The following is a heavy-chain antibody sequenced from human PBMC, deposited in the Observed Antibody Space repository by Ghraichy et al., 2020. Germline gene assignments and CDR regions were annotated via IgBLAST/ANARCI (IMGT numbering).Heavy chain of an antibody. CDR3: ARGGRPKDYDFWSRNRKQLDY. D-gene: IGHD3-3*01. V-gene: IGHV4-34*01. CDR1: GGSFSGYY. Sequence: SETLSLTCAVYGGSFSGYYWSWIRQPPGKGLEWIGEINHSGSTNYNPSLKSRVTISVDTSKNQFSLKLSSVTAADTAVYYCARGGRPKDYDFWSRNRKQLDYWGQGTLVTVSS. J-gene: IGHJ4*02. CDR2: INHSGST.